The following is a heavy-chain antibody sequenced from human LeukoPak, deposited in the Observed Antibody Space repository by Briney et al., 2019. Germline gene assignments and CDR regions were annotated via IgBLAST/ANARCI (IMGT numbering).Heavy chain of an antibody. CDR1: GYTFTSYY. V-gene: IGHV1-46*01. J-gene: IGHJ4*02. Sequence: GGSLRLSCAASGYTFTSYYMHWVRQAPGQGLEWMGIINPSGGSTSYAQKFQGRVTMTRDTSTSTVYMELSSLRSEDTAVYYCARLEGQYCSSTSCYSYYWGQGTLVTVSS. CDR3: ARLEGQYCSSTSCYSYY. CDR2: INPSGGST. D-gene: IGHD2-2*02.